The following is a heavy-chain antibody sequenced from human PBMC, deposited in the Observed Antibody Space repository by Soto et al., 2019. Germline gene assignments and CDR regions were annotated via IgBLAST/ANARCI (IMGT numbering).Heavy chain of an antibody. CDR3: AHSLKADYGAYAPSDY. D-gene: IGHD4-17*01. J-gene: IGHJ4*02. CDR2: IYWDGDK. CDR1: GFSLSTSGVG. Sequence: QITLKESGPTLVKPTQTLTLTCTFSGFSLSTSGVGVGWIRQPPGTALEWLALIYWDGDKRYSPSLKSRLTSTKDTSKIQVGLTMTNMDPVDTATYYCAHSLKADYGAYAPSDYWGQGTLVTVSS. V-gene: IGHV2-5*02.